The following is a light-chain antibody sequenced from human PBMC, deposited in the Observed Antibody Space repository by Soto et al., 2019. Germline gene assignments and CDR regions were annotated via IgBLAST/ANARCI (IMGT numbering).Light chain of an antibody. CDR2: EGT. V-gene: IGLV2-23*03. CDR1: SSDFGGYNV. Sequence: QSVLPQPASVSGSPGQSITISCSGTSSDFGGYNVVSWYQQHPGKAPKLIIYEGTKRPSGVSNRFSGSKSGNAASLTISGLQTEDEADYYCCSYADTSTFWVVFGGGTKVTVL. J-gene: IGLJ3*02. CDR3: CSYADTSTFWVV.